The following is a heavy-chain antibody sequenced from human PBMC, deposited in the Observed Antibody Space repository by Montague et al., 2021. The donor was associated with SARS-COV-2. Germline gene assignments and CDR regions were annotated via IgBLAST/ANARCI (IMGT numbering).Heavy chain of an antibody. CDR1: GGFISDSYY. Sequence: SETLSLTCIVSGGFISDSYYWAWIRQAPGEGLEWLGSLYRSGGVXSNPSLKSRVSISVDKSKNHFSLRLTSATAAETAVYYCVRGAEEAHFAMDVWGQGTTVTVSS. CDR3: VRGAEEAHFAMDV. CDR2: LYRSGGV. V-gene: IGHV4-39*02. D-gene: IGHD3-10*01. J-gene: IGHJ6*02.